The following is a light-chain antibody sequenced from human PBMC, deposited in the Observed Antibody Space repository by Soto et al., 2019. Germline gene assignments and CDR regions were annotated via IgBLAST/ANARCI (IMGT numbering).Light chain of an antibody. CDR3: QQANSFPIT. Sequence: DIQMTQSPSSVSASVGDRVTITCRASQDIGSWLAWYQQKPGKAPKLLIYAASSLPSGVPSRFSGGGSGTDFTLTISSLQPKDFATYYCQQANSFPITFGQGTRLEIK. CDR1: QDIGSW. V-gene: IGKV1-12*01. J-gene: IGKJ5*01. CDR2: AAS.